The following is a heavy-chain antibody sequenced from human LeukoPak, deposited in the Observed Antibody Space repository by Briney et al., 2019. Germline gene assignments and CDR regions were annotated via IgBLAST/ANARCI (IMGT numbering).Heavy chain of an antibody. CDR1: GVSFTSTNW. J-gene: IGHJ4*02. CDR2: VHLDGRT. D-gene: IGHD3-16*01. Sequence: SETLSLSCDASGVSFTSTNWWTWLRQPPGKGLEWIGEVHLDGRTNYNPSLKSRLIMSVDMPENHISLKLTSPTAADTAAYYSARAGVFYRPPDDSGQGTLVTVSS. V-gene: IGHV4-4*02. CDR3: ARAGVFYRPPDD.